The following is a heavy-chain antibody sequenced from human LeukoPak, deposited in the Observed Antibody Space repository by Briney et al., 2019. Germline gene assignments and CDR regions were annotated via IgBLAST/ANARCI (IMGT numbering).Heavy chain of an antibody. CDR3: ARGMAVTTSFDY. Sequence: GGSLRLSCAASGFTFSSYAMHWVRQAPGKGLEYVSAISSNGGSTYYANSVKGRFTISRDNSKNTLYLQMGSLRAEDMAVYYCARGMAVTTSFDYWGQGTLVTVSS. CDR1: GFTFSSYA. V-gene: IGHV3-64*01. J-gene: IGHJ4*02. D-gene: IGHD4-17*01. CDR2: ISSNGGST.